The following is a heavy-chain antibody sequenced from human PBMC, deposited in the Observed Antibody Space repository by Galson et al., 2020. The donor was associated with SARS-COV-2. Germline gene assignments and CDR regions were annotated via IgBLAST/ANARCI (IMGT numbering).Heavy chain of an antibody. CDR1: GFTFSSYG. J-gene: IGHJ4*02. CDR2: ISGSGGST. D-gene: IGHD6-19*01. V-gene: IGHV3-23*01. CDR3: AKVGDTSGWYYFDY. Sequence: GGSLRLSCAASGFTFSSYGMSWVRQAPGKGLEWVSGISGSGGSTYYADSVKGRFTISRDNSKNTLYLQINSLRAEDTAVYYCAKVGDTSGWYYFDYWGQGTLVTVSS.